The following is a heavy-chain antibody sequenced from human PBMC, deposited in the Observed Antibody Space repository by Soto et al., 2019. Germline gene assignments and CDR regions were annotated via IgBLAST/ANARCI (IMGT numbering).Heavy chain of an antibody. J-gene: IGHJ4*02. V-gene: IGHV3-23*01. CDR3: AKAPPTYNSIVVVPAAMDYFDY. CDR1: GFTFSSYA. D-gene: IGHD2-2*01. Sequence: EVQLLESGGGLVQPGGSLRLSCAASGFTFSSYAMSWVRQAPGKGLEWVSAISGSGGSTYYADSVKGRFTISRDNSKNTLYLQMNSLRAEDTAVYYCAKAPPTYNSIVVVPAAMDYFDYWGQGTLVTVSS. CDR2: ISGSGGST.